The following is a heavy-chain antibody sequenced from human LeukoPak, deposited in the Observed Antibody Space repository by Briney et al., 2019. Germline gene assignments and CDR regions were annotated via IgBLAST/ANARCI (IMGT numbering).Heavy chain of an antibody. CDR1: GGSVSSGSYY. CDR3: ARRSWYNWFDP. J-gene: IGHJ5*02. Sequence: SETLSLTCTVSGGSVSSGSYYWSWIRQPPGKGLEWIGYIYYSGSTNYNPSLRSRVTISIDTSKNQFSLMLSSVTAADTAIYYCARRSWYNWFDPWGQGTLVTVPS. CDR2: IYYSGST. V-gene: IGHV4-61*01. D-gene: IGHD6-13*01.